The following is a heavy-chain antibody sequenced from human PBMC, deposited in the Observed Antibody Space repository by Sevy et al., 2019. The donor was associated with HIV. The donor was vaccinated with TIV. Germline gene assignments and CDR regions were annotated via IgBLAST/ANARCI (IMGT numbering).Heavy chain of an antibody. D-gene: IGHD3-22*01. CDR3: ARVDANYDKGFDP. J-gene: IGHJ5*02. Sequence: GSLRLSCEASGFTFRSYEMNWVRQAPGKGLEWVSYISSSGSIIYYADSVKGRFTISRDNAKSSLYMQMNSLRAEDTAVYYCARVDANYDKGFDPWGQGTLVTVSS. V-gene: IGHV3-48*03. CDR1: GFTFRSYE. CDR2: ISSSGSII.